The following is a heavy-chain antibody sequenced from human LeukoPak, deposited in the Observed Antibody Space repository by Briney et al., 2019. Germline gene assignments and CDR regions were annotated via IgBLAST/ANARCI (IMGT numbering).Heavy chain of an antibody. CDR1: GFTFSSYA. J-gene: IGHJ4*02. D-gene: IGHD3-22*01. V-gene: IGHV3-30-3*01. CDR2: ISYDGSNK. CDR3: ARDQRVGYYDSSGLDY. Sequence: PGGSLRLSCAASGFTFSSYAMHWVRQAPGKGLEWVAVISYDGSNKYYADSVKGRFTISRDNSKNTLYLQMNSLRAEDTAVYYCARDQRVGYYDSSGLDYWGQGTLVTVSS.